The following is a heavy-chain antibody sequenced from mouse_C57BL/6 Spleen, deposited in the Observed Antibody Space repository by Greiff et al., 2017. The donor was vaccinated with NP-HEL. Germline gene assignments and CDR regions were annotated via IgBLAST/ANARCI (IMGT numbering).Heavy chain of an antibody. Sequence: DVHLVESEGGLVQPGSSMKLSCTASGFTFSDYYMAWVRQVPEKGLEWVANINYDGSSTYYLDSLKSRFIISRDNAKNILYLQMSSLKSEDTATYYCARESSPYYYAMDYWGQGTSVTVSS. D-gene: IGHD1-3*01. CDR3: ARESSPYYYAMDY. J-gene: IGHJ4*01. CDR1: GFTFSDYY. CDR2: INYDGSST. V-gene: IGHV5-16*01.